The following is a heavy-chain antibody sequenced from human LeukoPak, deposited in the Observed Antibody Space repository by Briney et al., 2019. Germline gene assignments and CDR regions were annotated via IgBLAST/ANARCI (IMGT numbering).Heavy chain of an antibody. CDR2: IRIGGGGT. J-gene: IGHJ5*02. Sequence: GGSLRLSCAASGFDLSTYAIIWLRQAPAKGLEWVSSIRIGGGGTYYADSVKGRFTISRDNSENTLHLQMNNLRVEDTARYFCVRSTVLSHGWCNWLHRRGQGTLVTVSS. CDR1: GFDLSTYA. D-gene: IGHD1-1*01. CDR3: VRSTVLSHGWCNWLHR. V-gene: IGHV3-23*01.